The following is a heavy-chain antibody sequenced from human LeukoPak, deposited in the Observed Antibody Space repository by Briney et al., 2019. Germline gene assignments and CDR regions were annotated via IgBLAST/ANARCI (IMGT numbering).Heavy chain of an antibody. D-gene: IGHD5-18*01. CDR1: GGSISSSSYY. V-gene: IGHV4-39*07. CDR2: IYYSGST. J-gene: IGHJ4*02. Sequence: PSETLSLTCTVSGGSISSSSYYWGWIRQPPGKGLEWIGSIYYSGSTYYNPTLKSRVTISVDTSKNQFSLKLSSVTAADTAVYYCARGADTAMVIGYWGQGTLVTVSS. CDR3: ARGADTAMVIGY.